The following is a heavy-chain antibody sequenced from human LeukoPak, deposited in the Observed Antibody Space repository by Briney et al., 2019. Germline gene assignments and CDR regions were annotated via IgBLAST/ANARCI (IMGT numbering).Heavy chain of an antibody. J-gene: IGHJ5*02. V-gene: IGHV4-4*02. CDR1: GGSISSSNW. CDR2: IYHSGST. CDR3: ARGFFGDSSGYYSISNWFDP. Sequence: PSGTLSLTCAVSGGSISSSNWWSWVRQPPGKGLEWIGEIYHSGSTNYNPSLKSRVTISIDASKNQFSLRLTTVTAADTAVYYCARGFFGDSSGYYSISNWFDPWGQGTLVTVSS. D-gene: IGHD3-22*01.